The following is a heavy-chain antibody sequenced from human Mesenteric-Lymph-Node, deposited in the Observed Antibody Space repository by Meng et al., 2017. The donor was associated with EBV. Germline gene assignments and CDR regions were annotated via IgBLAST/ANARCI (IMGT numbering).Heavy chain of an antibody. J-gene: IGHJ4*02. D-gene: IGHD1-1*01. CDR2: YSSGNT. Sequence: QVQLQESRPGLVKPSPTLSLACAVSGGSISGSPYYWSWIRQSPGKGLEWIGYSSGNTYYNPSLKSRVSISLDTSKNQFFLKLTSVTAADTAVYYCARGDYNFGQNFDYWGQGTLVTVSS. V-gene: IGHV4-30-4*01. CDR3: ARGDYNFGQNFDY. CDR1: GGSISGSPYY.